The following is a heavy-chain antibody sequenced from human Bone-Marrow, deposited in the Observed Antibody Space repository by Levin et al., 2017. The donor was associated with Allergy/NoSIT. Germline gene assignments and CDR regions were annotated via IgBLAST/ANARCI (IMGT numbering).Heavy chain of an antibody. V-gene: IGHV1-2*04. Sequence: ASVKVSCKASGYTFTGYYMHWVRQAPGQGLEWMGWINPNSGGTNYAQKFQGWVTMTRDTSISTAYMELSRLRSDDTAVYYCARFGSSWSSNDYFDYWGQGTLVTVSS. CDR1: GYTFTGYY. J-gene: IGHJ4*02. CDR2: INPNSGGT. CDR3: ARFGSSWSSNDYFDY. D-gene: IGHD6-13*01.